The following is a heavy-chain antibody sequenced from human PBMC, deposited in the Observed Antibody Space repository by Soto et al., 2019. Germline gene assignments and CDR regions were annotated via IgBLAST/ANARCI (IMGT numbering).Heavy chain of an antibody. D-gene: IGHD5-12*01. CDR1: GGSISSYY. CDR2: IYYSGST. Sequence: PSETLSLTCTVSGGSISSYYWSWIRQPPGKGLEWIGYIYYSGSTNYNPSLKSRVTISLDTSKNQFSLKLSSVTAADTAVYYCARDNGYALFYFTYWGQGTLVTVSS. V-gene: IGHV4-59*12. J-gene: IGHJ4*02. CDR3: ARDNGYALFYFTY.